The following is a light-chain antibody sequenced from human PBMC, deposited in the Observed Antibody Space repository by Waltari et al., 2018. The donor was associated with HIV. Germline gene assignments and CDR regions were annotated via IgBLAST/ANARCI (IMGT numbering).Light chain of an antibody. CDR2: RNN. CDR1: SSNIGSNY. CDR3: AAWDDSLSGYV. J-gene: IGLJ1*01. V-gene: IGLV1-47*01. Sequence: QSVLTQPPSASGTPGQRVTISCSGSSSNIGSNYGYWYQQLPGTAPKLLIYRNNRRPSGFPDRFSGSKSGTSASLAISGLRSEDEADYYCAAWDDSLSGYVFGTGTKVTVL.